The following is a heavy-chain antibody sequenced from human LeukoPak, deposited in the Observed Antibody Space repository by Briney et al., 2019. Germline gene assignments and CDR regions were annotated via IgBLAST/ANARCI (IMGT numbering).Heavy chain of an antibody. CDR3: ARHQRGNSDAFDI. D-gene: IGHD4-23*01. CDR2: IYYSGST. J-gene: IGHJ3*02. Sequence: PSETLSLTCAVYGGSFSGYYWSWIRQPPGKGLEWIGSIYYSGSTYYNPSLKSRVTISIDTSKNQFSLKLSSVTAADTAVYYCARHQRGNSDAFDIWGQGTMVTVSS. V-gene: IGHV4-34*01. CDR1: GGSFSGYY.